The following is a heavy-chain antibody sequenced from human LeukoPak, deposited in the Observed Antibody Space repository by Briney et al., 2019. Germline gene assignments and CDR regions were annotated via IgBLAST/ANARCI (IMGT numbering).Heavy chain of an antibody. D-gene: IGHD2-15*01. CDR1: GFTFSSSA. CDR2: ISGSGGST. J-gene: IGHJ4*02. V-gene: IGHV3-23*01. CDR3: AKGRYCSGGSCYSPAYYFDY. Sequence: GGSLRLSCVASGFTFSSSAMNWVRQAPGKGLEWVSAISGSGGSTYYADSVKGRFTISRDNSKNTLYLQMNSLRAEDTAVYYCAKGRYCSGGSCYSPAYYFDYWGQGTLVTVSS.